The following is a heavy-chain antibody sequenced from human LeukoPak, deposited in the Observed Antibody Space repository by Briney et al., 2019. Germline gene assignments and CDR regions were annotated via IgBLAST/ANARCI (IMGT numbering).Heavy chain of an antibody. J-gene: IGHJ3*02. Sequence: GGSLRLSCAASGFTFSSYAMSWVRQAPGKGLEWVSAISGSGSNTYYADSVRGRFTASRDSSKNTLFLQMNSLRAEDTAVYYCAKDLRFSSGCRAFDIWGQGTMVTVSS. D-gene: IGHD6-19*01. CDR3: AKDLRFSSGCRAFDI. V-gene: IGHV3-23*01. CDR2: ISGSGSNT. CDR1: GFTFSSYA.